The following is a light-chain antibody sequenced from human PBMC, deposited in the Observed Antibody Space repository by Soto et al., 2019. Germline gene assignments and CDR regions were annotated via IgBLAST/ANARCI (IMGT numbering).Light chain of an antibody. J-gene: IGKJ2*01. Sequence: EIVLTQSPGTLSLSPGERATLSCRASQSVTSNYLAWYQQKPGQAPRCLIYGVASRSTGIPDRFSGSGSGTDFTLTNSRLEPDDFAVYYCQQYGPSLPFGQGTKLEIK. CDR1: QSVTSNY. CDR2: GVA. V-gene: IGKV3-20*01. CDR3: QQYGPSLP.